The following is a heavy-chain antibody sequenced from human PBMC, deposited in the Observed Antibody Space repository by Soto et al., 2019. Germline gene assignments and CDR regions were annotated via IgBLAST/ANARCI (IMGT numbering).Heavy chain of an antibody. J-gene: IGHJ4*02. D-gene: IGHD6-13*01. CDR3: ASAAAGFDY. Sequence: SETLSLTCTVSGVSISSYYWSWVRQPPGKGLEWIGEIYHSGSTNYNPSLKSRVTISVDKSKNQFSLKLSSVTAADTAVYYCASAAAGFDYWGQGTLVTVSS. CDR1: GVSISSYY. V-gene: IGHV4-59*12. CDR2: IYHSGST.